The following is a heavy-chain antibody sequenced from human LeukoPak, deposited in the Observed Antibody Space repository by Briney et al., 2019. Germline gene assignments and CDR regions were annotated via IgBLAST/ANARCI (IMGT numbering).Heavy chain of an antibody. D-gene: IGHD1-26*01. J-gene: IGHJ4*02. V-gene: IGHV1-69*05. Sequence: ASVKVACKASGGTFSSYAISCVRQAPGEGLEWMGGIFPIFGTANYAQKCQGRVTITTDESTSTAYMELSSLTSEDTAVYYCASSVVGGSYFWGFDYWGQGTLVTVSS. CDR3: ASSVVGGSYFWGFDY. CDR1: GGTFSSYA. CDR2: IFPIFGTA.